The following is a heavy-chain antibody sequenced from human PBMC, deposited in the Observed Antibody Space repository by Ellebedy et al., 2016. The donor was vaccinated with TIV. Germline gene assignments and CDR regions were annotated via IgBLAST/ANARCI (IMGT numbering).Heavy chain of an antibody. D-gene: IGHD4-17*01. CDR3: ARWRTVTPAYYYYGMDV. CDR1: GYSFTSYW. J-gene: IGHJ6*02. V-gene: IGHV5-51*01. Sequence: GGSLRLXXKGSGYSFTSYWIGWVRQMPGKGLEWMGIIYPGDSDTRYSPSFQGQVTISADKSISTAYLQWSSLKASDTAMYYCARWRTVTPAYYYYGMDVWGQGTTVTVSS. CDR2: IYPGDSDT.